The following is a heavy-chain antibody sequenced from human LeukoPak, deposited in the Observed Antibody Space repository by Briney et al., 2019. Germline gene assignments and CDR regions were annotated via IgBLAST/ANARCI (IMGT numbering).Heavy chain of an antibody. CDR3: AKGLTSSWYAPLGY. V-gene: IGHV3-43*01. Sequence: GGSLRLSCAASGFTFYDYTMHWVRQAPGKGLEWVSLISWDGGNIYYADSVKGRFTISRDNRRDSLYLQMSSLRTEDTALYYCAKGLTSSWYAPLGYWGQGTLVTVSS. D-gene: IGHD6-13*01. CDR2: ISWDGGNI. CDR1: GFTFYDYT. J-gene: IGHJ4*02.